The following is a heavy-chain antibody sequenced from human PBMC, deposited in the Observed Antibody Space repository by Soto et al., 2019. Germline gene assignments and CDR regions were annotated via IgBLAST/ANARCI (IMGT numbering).Heavy chain of an antibody. D-gene: IGHD3-22*01. Sequence: ASVKVSCKASGYTFTGYYMHWVRQAPGQGLEWMGWINPNSGGTNYAQKFQGWVTMTRDTSISTAYMELSSLRAEDTAVYYCARDDTPYYYDSSGNPPYWGQGTLVTVSS. J-gene: IGHJ4*02. CDR1: GYTFTGYY. CDR3: ARDDTPYYYDSSGNPPY. CDR2: INPNSGGT. V-gene: IGHV1-2*04.